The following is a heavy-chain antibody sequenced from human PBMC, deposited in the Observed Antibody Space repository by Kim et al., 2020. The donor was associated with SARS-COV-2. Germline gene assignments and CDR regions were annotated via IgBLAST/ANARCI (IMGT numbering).Heavy chain of an antibody. V-gene: IGHV3-48*04. CDR2: ISDFSTTT. D-gene: IGHD1-7*01. J-gene: IGHJ3*02. Sequence: GGSLRLSCATSGFTLSLYSMNWVRQAPGKGLEWVSHISDFSTTTKYADSAKGRFTISRDNTKNSLYLQMNGLRAEDTAVYYCVRENYWAFDIWGQGTMVTVSS. CDR3: VRENYWAFDI. CDR1: GFTLSLYS.